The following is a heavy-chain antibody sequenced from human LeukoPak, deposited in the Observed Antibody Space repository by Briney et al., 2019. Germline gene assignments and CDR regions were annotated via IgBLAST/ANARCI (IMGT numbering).Heavy chain of an antibody. CDR3: AKGAYYFDH. J-gene: IGHJ4*02. Sequence: GGSLRLSCTVSGFTVSSDSMSWVRQAPGKGLEWVSFIYSGGSTHYSDSVKGRFTISRDNSKNTLYLQMNSLRAEDTAVYYCAKGAYYFDHWGQGTLVTVSS. CDR2: IYSGGST. CDR1: GFTVSSDS. V-gene: IGHV3-53*01.